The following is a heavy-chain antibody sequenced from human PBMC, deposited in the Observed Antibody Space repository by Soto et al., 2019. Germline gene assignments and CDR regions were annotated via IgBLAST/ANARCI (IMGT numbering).Heavy chain of an antibody. V-gene: IGHV1-46*03. J-gene: IGHJ6*04. CDR1: GYTFTSYG. CDR3: ARGVQSPEGV. CDR2: INPSGGST. Sequence: GASVKVSCKASGYTFTSYGISWVRQAPGQGLEWMGIINPSGGSTSYAQKFQGRVTMTRDTSTSTVYMELSSLRSEDTAVYYCARGVQSPEGVWGKGTTVTVSS.